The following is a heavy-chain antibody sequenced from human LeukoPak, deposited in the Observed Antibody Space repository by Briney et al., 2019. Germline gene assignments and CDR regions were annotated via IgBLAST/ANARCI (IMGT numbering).Heavy chain of an antibody. V-gene: IGHV3-53*01. CDR1: GFTFANHA. J-gene: IGHJ3*02. CDR3: ARETTYCSGGNCYPGAFDI. Sequence: GGSLRLSCAASGFTFANHAMNWVRQAPGKGLEWVSVIYSGGGTYYADSVKGRFTISRDNSKNTLYLQMNSLRAEDTAVYYCARETTYCSGGNCYPGAFDIWGQGTMVTVSS. D-gene: IGHD2-15*01. CDR2: IYSGGGT.